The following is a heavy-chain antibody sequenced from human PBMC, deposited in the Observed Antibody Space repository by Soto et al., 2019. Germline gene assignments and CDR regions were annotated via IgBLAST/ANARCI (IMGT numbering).Heavy chain of an antibody. J-gene: IGHJ6*02. Sequence: GGSLRLSGAASGFAFSSHSMNWVCQAPGKGLEWVSSISSSSRYIYYADSVKGRFTISRDNAKNSLYLQMNSLRAEDTAVYYCAGWGSVQLAGMDVWGQGTTVTVSS. CDR1: GFAFSSHS. D-gene: IGHD6-6*01. CDR3: AGWGSVQLAGMDV. CDR2: ISSSSRYI. V-gene: IGHV3-21*01.